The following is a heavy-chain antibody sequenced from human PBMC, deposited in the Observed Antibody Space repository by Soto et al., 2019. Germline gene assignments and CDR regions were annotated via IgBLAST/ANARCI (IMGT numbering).Heavy chain of an antibody. J-gene: IGHJ6*02. D-gene: IGHD3-3*01. CDR2: IYYSGST. V-gene: IGHV4-59*01. Sequence: SETLSLTCTVSGGSISSYYWSWIRQTPGKGLEWIGYIYYSGSTNYNPSLKSRVTISVDTSKNQFFLKLSSVTAADTAVYYCARGIRLLETRRGYCCMVVTGQVTTVTVYS. CDR3: ARGIRLLETRRGYCCMVV. CDR1: GGSISSYY.